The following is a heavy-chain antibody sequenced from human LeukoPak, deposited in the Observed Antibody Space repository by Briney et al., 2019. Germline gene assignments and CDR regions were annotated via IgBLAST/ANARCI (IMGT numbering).Heavy chain of an antibody. CDR2: ISGSGGST. CDR1: GFTFSSYA. V-gene: IGHV3-23*01. Sequence: GGSLRLSCAASGFTFSSYAMSWVRQAPGKGLEWVSAISGSGGSTYYADSVKGRFTISRDNSKNTLYLQMNSLRAEDTAVYYCAKARSAMVRDYYYGMDVWGQGTTVTVSS. CDR3: AKARSAMVRDYYYGMDV. J-gene: IGHJ6*02. D-gene: IGHD5-18*01.